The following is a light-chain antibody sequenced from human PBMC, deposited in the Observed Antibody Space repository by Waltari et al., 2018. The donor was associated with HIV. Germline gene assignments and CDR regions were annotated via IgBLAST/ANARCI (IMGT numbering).Light chain of an antibody. Sequence: DIQMTQSPSTPSASVGDRVTITCRASQSISSWLAWYQQKPGKAPKLLIYKASSLESGVPSRFSGSGSGTEFTLTISSLQPDDFATYYCQQYNSYSPTWTFGQGTKVEIK. CDR1: QSISSW. CDR2: KAS. V-gene: IGKV1-5*03. J-gene: IGKJ1*01. CDR3: QQYNSYSPTWT.